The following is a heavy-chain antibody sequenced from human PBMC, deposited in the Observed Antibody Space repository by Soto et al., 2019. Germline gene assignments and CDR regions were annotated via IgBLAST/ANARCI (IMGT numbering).Heavy chain of an antibody. Sequence: QVQLVQYGAEVKKPGASVKVSCKASGYTFTSYAMHWVRQAPGQRLEWMGWINAGNGNTKYSQKFQGRVTITRDTSASTAYMELSSLRSEDTAVYYCAREASDILTGYYSRPLDYWGQGTLVTVSS. CDR1: GYTFTSYA. D-gene: IGHD3-9*01. CDR3: AREASDILTGYYSRPLDY. V-gene: IGHV1-3*01. J-gene: IGHJ4*02. CDR2: INAGNGNT.